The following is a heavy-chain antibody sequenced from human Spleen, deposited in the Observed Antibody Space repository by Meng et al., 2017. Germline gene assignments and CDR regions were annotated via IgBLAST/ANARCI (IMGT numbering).Heavy chain of an antibody. V-gene: IGHV1-69*05. Sequence: SVKVSCKASGYTFTSYGISWVRQAPGQGLEWMGGLIPVFDTTNYAQKFQGRVTVTTDESTSTAYMELRRLTSEDTAIYYCATVKTAVTGGAYYFDYWGQGTLVTVSS. CDR3: ATVKTAVTGGAYYFDY. D-gene: IGHD4-23*01. J-gene: IGHJ4*02. CDR1: GYTFTSYG. CDR2: LIPVFDTT.